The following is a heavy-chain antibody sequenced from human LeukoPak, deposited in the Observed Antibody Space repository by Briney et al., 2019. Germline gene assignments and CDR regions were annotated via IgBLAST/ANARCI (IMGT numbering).Heavy chain of an antibody. V-gene: IGHV3-21*01. Sequence: GGSLRLSCEASGFTFSTFAMNWVRQAPGKGLEWVSSISSSSSYIYYADSVKGRFTISRDNAKNSLYLQMNSLRAEDTAVYYCASGCSSTSCYPYWGQGTLVTVSS. CDR2: ISSSSSYI. CDR3: ASGCSSTSCYPY. J-gene: IGHJ4*02. CDR1: GFTFSTFA. D-gene: IGHD2-2*01.